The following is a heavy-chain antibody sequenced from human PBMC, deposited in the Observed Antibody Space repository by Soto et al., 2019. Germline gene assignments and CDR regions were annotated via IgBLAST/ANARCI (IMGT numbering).Heavy chain of an antibody. CDR3: ARDCSGGSCYSGYYYYYGMDV. J-gene: IGHJ6*02. D-gene: IGHD2-15*01. CDR1: GGTFSSYA. Sequence: SVKVSCKASGGTFSSYAISWVRQAPGQGLEWMGGIIPIFGTANYAQKFQGRVTITADKSTSTAYMELSSLRSEDTAVYYCARDCSGGSCYSGYYYYYGMDVWGQGTTVTVSS. CDR2: IIPIFGTA. V-gene: IGHV1-69*06.